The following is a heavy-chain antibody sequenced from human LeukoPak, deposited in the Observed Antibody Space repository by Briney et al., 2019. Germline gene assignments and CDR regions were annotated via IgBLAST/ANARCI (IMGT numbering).Heavy chain of an antibody. CDR2: ISSTNDI. D-gene: IGHD1-26*01. V-gene: IGHV3-69-1*02. CDR1: GFTFAKYA. Sequence: GGSLRLSCAASGFTFAKYALNWFRHTPGKGLEWLSYISSTNDIYYADSVKGRFTISRDNAKQSVYLQMNSLRAEDTAVYFCARDDKWAFDYCGQGTLVTVSS. CDR3: ARDDKWAFDY. J-gene: IGHJ4*02.